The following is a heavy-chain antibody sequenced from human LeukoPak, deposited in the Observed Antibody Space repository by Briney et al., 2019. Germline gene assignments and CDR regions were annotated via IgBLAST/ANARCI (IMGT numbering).Heavy chain of an antibody. D-gene: IGHD6-13*01. V-gene: IGHV1-69*13. CDR2: IFPVFGTP. Sequence: GASVKVSCTASGGTFNNFAICWVRQAPGQGLEWMGGIFPVFGTPTYAQKFQGRVTITADESTRTAHMELSSLRSDDTAVYYCARGPHTSSWYKHAFDIWAQGTMVTVSS. CDR3: ARGPHTSSWYKHAFDI. CDR1: GGTFNNFA. J-gene: IGHJ3*02.